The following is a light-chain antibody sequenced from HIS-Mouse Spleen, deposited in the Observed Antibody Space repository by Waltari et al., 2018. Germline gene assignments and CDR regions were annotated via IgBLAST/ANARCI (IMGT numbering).Light chain of an antibody. V-gene: IGKV1-9*01. CDR2: AAS. CDR1: QGISSY. J-gene: IGKJ1*01. CDR3: QQLNSYPPT. Sequence: DIQLTQSPSFLSASVGDRVTITCRASQGISSYLAWYQHKPGKDPKLLIYAASTLLSGVPSRFSGSGSVTEFTLTISSLQPEDFATYYCQQLNSYPPTFGQGTKVEIK.